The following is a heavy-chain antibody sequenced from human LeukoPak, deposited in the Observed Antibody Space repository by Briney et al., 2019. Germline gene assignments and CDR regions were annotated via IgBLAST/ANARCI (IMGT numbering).Heavy chain of an antibody. CDR1: GGSISSSSYY. CDR2: IYYSGST. CDR3: ARVIGPYSSSPHYYFDY. J-gene: IGHJ4*02. D-gene: IGHD6-13*01. V-gene: IGHV4-39*07. Sequence: SETLSLTCTVSGGSISSSSYYWGWIRQPPGKGLEWIGSIYYSGSTYYNPSLKSRVTISVGTSKNQFSLKLSSVTAADTAVYYCARVIGPYSSSPHYYFDYWGQGTLVTVSS.